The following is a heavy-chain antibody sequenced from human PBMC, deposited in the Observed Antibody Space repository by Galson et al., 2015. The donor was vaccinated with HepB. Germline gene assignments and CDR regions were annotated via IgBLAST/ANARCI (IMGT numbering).Heavy chain of an antibody. CDR1: GFTFSSYA. Sequence: SLRLSCAGSGFTFSSYAMNWVRQAPGKGLQWVAQISDSGDTTYNTDSVTGRFPISRGNSKNTVYLQMNSLRADDTAVYDCVKRVVTALYYGLDVWGQGTTVTVSS. D-gene: IGHD5-18*01. CDR2: ISDSGDTT. J-gene: IGHJ6*02. V-gene: IGHV3-23*01. CDR3: VKRVVTALYYGLDV.